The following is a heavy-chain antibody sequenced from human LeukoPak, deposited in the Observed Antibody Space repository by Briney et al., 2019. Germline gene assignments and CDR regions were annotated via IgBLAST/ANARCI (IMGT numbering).Heavy chain of an antibody. V-gene: IGHV3-20*04. CDR3: ARDLSDHPIAAAGIYDY. J-gene: IGHJ4*02. CDR1: GFTFDDYG. CDR2: INWNGGST. Sequence: GGSLRLSCAASGFTFDDYGMSWVRQAPGKGLEWVSGINWNGGSTGYADSVKGRFTISRDNAKNSLYLQMNSLGAEDTALYYCARDLSDHPIAAAGIYDYWGQGTLVTVSS. D-gene: IGHD6-13*01.